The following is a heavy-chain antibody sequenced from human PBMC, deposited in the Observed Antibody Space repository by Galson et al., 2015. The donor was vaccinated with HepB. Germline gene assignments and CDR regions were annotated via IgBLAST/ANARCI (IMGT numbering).Heavy chain of an antibody. CDR3: TTDEGGYSSGWYSWFDP. J-gene: IGHJ5*02. V-gene: IGHV3-15*01. D-gene: IGHD6-19*01. CDR1: GFTFSNAW. CDR2: IKSKTDGGTT. Sequence: SLRLSCAASGFTFSNAWMSWVRQAPGKGLEWVGRIKSKTDGGTTDYAAPVKGRFTISRDDSKNTLYLQMNSLKTEDTAVYYCTTDEGGYSSGWYSWFDPWGQGTLVTVSS.